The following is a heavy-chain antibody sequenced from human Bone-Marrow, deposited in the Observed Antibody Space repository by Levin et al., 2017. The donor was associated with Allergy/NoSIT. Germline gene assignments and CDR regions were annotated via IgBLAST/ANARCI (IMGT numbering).Heavy chain of an antibody. Sequence: GGSLRLSCTASSFIFSDYSMVWVRQAPGKGLEWVSIIWYDGSNKYYAASVEGRFSISRDNSKNTLYLHMDALTIEDTGVYYCARGAPDGAWPNWFDTWGQGSLVTVSS. CDR1: SFIFSDYS. J-gene: IGHJ5*02. CDR2: IWYDGSNK. V-gene: IGHV3-30*02. CDR3: ARGAPDGAWPNWFDT. D-gene: IGHD4-17*01.